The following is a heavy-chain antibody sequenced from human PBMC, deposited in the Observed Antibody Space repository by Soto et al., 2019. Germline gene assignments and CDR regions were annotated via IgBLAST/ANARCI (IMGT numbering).Heavy chain of an antibody. Sequence: ETLSLTCTVSGGSISSSSYYWGWIRQPPGKGLEWIGSIYYSGNTYYNPSLKSRVTISVDTSKNQFSLKLSSVTAADTAVYYCARGYGRNFDYWGQGTLVTVSS. CDR1: GGSISSSSYY. CDR3: ARGYGRNFDY. J-gene: IGHJ4*02. CDR2: IYYSGNT. V-gene: IGHV4-39*07. D-gene: IGHD5-18*01.